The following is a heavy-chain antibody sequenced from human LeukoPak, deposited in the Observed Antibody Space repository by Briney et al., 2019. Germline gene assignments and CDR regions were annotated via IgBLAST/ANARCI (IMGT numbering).Heavy chain of an antibody. Sequence: SETLSLTCTVSGGSVSSGTYYWSWIRQPPGKGLEWIGDIYYSGTTYYNSSLKSRVTISVDTSKNQFSLKLSSVTAADTAVYYCARDYGGNVNGAFDVWGQGTLVTVSS. V-gene: IGHV4-39*02. CDR1: GGSVSSGTYY. J-gene: IGHJ3*01. D-gene: IGHD4-23*01. CDR2: IYYSGTT. CDR3: ARDYGGNVNGAFDV.